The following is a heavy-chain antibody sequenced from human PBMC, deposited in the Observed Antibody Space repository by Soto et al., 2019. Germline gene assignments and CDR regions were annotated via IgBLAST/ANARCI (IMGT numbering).Heavy chain of an antibody. CDR2: VSAYNGDT. V-gene: IGHV1-18*01. CDR3: ARDLLTTVTHRDFDY. J-gene: IGHJ4*02. D-gene: IGHD4-17*01. CDR1: GYSFTTHG. Sequence: QVQMVQSASEVKEPGASVKVSCKTSGYSFTTHGISWVRQAPGQGLEWMGWVSAYNGDTNYAPGLHDRVTMPTDTSARTAYMELRSLTSDDTAVYYCARDLLTTVTHRDFDYWGQGTLVTVSS.